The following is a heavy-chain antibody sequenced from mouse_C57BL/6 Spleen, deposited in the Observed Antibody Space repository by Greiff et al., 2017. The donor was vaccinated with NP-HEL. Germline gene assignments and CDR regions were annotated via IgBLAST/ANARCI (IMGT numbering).Heavy chain of an antibody. D-gene: IGHD1-1*01. CDR3: ARSITTVVADAMDY. V-gene: IGHV1-39*01. CDR1: GYSFTDYN. J-gene: IGHJ4*01. CDR2: INPNYGTT. Sequence: VQLQQSGPELVKPGASVKISCKASGYSFTDYNMNWVQQSNGKSLEWIGVINPNYGTTSYNQKFKGKATLTVDQSSSTAYMQLNSLTSEDSAVYYCARSITTVVADAMDYWGQGTSVTVSS.